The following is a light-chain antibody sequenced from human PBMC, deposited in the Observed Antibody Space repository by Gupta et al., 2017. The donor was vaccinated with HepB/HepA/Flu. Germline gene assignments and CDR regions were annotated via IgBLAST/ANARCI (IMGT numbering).Light chain of an antibody. J-gene: IGKJ1*01. CDR3: QQYDSTQWT. Sequence: DIVMPQSPDSLAVSLGERATINCKSSQSVLYSSNNKNYLAWYQQKPGQPPKLLIYWASTRESGVPDRFSGSGSGTDFTLTISSLQAEDVAVYYCQQYDSTQWTFGQGTKVEIK. V-gene: IGKV4-1*01. CDR2: WAS. CDR1: QSVLYSSNNKNY.